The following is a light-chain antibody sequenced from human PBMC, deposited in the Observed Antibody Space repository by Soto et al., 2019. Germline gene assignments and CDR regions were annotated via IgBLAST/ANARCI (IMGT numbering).Light chain of an antibody. V-gene: IGKV1-12*01. CDR2: DAS. CDR1: QDIGGR. CDR3: QQRSNWRIT. Sequence: DIQMTQSPSSVSASVGDRITITCRASQDIGGRLAWFQQKPGKAPKLLIYDASSLQSGVPSRFSGSGSGTEFTLTISSLEPEDFAVYYCQQRSNWRITFGQGTRLEIK. J-gene: IGKJ5*01.